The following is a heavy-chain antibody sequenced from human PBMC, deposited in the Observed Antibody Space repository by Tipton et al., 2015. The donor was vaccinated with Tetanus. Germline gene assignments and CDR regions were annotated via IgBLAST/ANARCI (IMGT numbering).Heavy chain of an antibody. CDR1: GGSVSSGSYY. J-gene: IGHJ3*02. D-gene: IGHD3/OR15-3a*01. V-gene: IGHV4-61*01. CDR3: ARWTASGKVAFDI. CDR2: ISYSGSS. Sequence: TLSLTCTVSGGSVSSGSYYWNWIRQPPGKGLEWIGYISYSGSSSYNPSLQSRVTMSGVKPKNQFSLKRSSGIAADTAMYYWARWTASGKVAFDIWGQGTMVTVSS.